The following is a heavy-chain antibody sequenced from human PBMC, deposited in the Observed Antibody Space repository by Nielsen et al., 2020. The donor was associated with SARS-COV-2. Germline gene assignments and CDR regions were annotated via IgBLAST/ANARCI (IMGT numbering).Heavy chain of an antibody. Sequence: GGSLRLSCAASGFTFSSYAMSWVRQAPGKGLEWVSAISGSGGSTYYADSVKGRFTISRDNAKNSLYLQMNSLRGDDTAVYYCVRAGAGWFDPWGQGTLVTVSS. CDR3: VRAGAGWFDP. J-gene: IGHJ5*02. D-gene: IGHD1-14*01. CDR1: GFTFSSYA. CDR2: ISGSGGST. V-gene: IGHV3-23*01.